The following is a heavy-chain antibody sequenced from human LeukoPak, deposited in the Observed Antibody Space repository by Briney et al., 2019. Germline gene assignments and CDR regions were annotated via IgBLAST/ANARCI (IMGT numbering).Heavy chain of an antibody. J-gene: IGHJ4*02. CDR2: INHSGTT. Sequence: SETLSLTCAGHGGSFSSYFWTWIRQTPGKGLEWIGEINHSGTTNYNPSLKSRVTMSVDTSKDQFSLKLMSVTAADTGVYYCARRRKVVRAGFDYWGQGTRVIVSS. D-gene: IGHD2-21*01. CDR1: GGSFSSYF. V-gene: IGHV4-34*01. CDR3: ARRRKVVRAGFDY.